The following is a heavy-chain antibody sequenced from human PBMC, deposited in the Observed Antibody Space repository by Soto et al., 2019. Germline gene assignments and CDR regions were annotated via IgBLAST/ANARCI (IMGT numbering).Heavy chain of an antibody. D-gene: IGHD7-27*01. CDR1: GYTFTGYY. Sequence: QVQLVQSGAEVKKPGASVKVSCKASGYTFTGYYMHWVRQAPGQGLEWMGWINPNSGGTNYAQKFWGRVTMNRDTPIRTSYLELSRLRSNHAAVYYCTRDCRYTNWYYYYGMDVWAQGTTVTFSS. CDR3: TRDCRYTNWYYYYGMDV. V-gene: IGHV1-2*02. CDR2: INPNSGGT. J-gene: IGHJ6*02.